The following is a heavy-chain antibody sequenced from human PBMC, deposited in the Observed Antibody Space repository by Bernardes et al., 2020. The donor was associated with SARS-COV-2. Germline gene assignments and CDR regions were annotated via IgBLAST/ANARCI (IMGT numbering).Heavy chain of an antibody. CDR1: GFSFSHYN. J-gene: IGHJ4*02. CDR3: ARDQDPWLRTYFDY. Sequence: GGSLRLSCAASGFSFSHYNMNWVRQAPGKGLEWVSYISNSSSYIYYADSVKGRFTISSTNAKTSLYLQMNRLRAEDTAVYYCARDQDPWLRTYFDYWGQGTWVTVSS. V-gene: IGHV3-21*01. D-gene: IGHD5-18*01. CDR2: ISNSSSYI.